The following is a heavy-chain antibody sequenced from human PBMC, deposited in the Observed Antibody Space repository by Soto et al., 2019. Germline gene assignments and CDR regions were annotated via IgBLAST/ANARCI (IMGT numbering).Heavy chain of an antibody. Sequence: QVQLQQWGAGLLKPSETLSLTCAVYGGSFSGYYWSWIRQPPGKGLEWIGEINHSGSTNYNPSLKSRVTISVDTSKTQFSLKLSSVTAADTALYYCARALDAVGAPYWGQGTLVTVSS. D-gene: IGHD1-26*01. CDR3: ARALDAVGAPY. CDR2: INHSGST. J-gene: IGHJ4*02. CDR1: GGSFSGYY. V-gene: IGHV4-34*01.